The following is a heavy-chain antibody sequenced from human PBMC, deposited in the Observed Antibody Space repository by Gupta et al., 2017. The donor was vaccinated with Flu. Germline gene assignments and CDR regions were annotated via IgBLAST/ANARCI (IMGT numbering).Heavy chain of an antibody. J-gene: IGHJ5*02. CDR1: GGSIRSSY. D-gene: IGHD2-15*01. V-gene: IGHV4-59*01. CDR2: IYYSGST. Sequence: QVQLQESGPGLGKPLETLSLPCTVSGGSIRSSYWSWIPKPPGKGLEWIGYIYYSGSTNYNPSLKSRVTISVDTSKNQFSLKLSSVTAADTAVYYCARESGLDCSGGSCYSGWFDPWGQGTLVTVSS. CDR3: ARESGLDCSGGSCYSGWFDP.